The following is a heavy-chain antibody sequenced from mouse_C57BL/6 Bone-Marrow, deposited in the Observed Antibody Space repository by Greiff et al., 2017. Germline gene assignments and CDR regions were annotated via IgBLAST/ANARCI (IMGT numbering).Heavy chain of an antibody. V-gene: IGHV1-69*01. Sequence: QVQLQQPGAELVMPGASVKLSCKASGYTFTSYWMHWVKQRPGQGLEWIGEIDPSDSYTNYNQKFKGKSTLTVDKSSSTAYMQLSSLTSEDSAVYYCARRGDWHYFDYWGQGTTLTVSS. J-gene: IGHJ2*01. CDR1: GYTFTSYW. CDR2: IDPSDSYT. CDR3: ARRGDWHYFDY. D-gene: IGHD4-1*01.